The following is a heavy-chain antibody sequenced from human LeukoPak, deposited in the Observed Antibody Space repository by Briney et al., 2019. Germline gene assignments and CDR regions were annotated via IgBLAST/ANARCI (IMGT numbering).Heavy chain of an antibody. D-gene: IGHD3-16*01. CDR3: ASIGGAFDY. V-gene: IGHV3-30*03. CDR2: ISYDGSNK. CDR1: GFTFSSYG. Sequence: GRSLRLSCAASGFTFSSYGMHWVRQAPGEGLEWVAVISYDGSNKYYADSVKGRFIISRDNSKNTLYLQMNSLRAEDTAVYYCASIGGAFDYWGQGTLVTVSS. J-gene: IGHJ4*02.